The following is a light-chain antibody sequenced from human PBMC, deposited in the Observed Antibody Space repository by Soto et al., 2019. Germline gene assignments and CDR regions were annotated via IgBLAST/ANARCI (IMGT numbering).Light chain of an antibody. J-gene: IGKJ1*01. CDR1: QSVSTN. CDR2: GAS. Sequence: EIVMTQSPATLSVSPGERATLSCRASQSVSTNLAWDQQTPGQAPRLLIFGASARATGITARFSGSGSGTEFTLTISSLQSEDFAVYYCQQYNNWLRTFGHGTKVEIK. CDR3: QQYNNWLRT. V-gene: IGKV3-15*01.